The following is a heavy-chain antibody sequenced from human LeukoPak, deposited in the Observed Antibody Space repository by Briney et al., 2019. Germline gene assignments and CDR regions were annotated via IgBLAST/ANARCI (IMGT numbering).Heavy chain of an antibody. J-gene: IGHJ3*02. V-gene: IGHV4-59*01. Sequence: SETLSLTCTVSGGSISSYYWSWIRQPPGKGLEWIGYIYYSGSTNYNPSLKSRATISVDTSKNQFSLKLSSVTAADTAVYYCARPGYSGSYDAFDIWGQGTMVTVSS. D-gene: IGHD1-26*01. CDR3: ARPGYSGSYDAFDI. CDR1: GGSISSYY. CDR2: IYYSGST.